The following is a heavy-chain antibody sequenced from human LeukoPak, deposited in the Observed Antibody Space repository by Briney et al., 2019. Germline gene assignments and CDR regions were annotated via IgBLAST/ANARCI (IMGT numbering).Heavy chain of an antibody. CDR1: DFSISRGYY. CDR2: IYHSGTT. Sequence: SETLSLTCTVSDFSISRGYYWGWIRQPPGKGLECIGTIYHSGTTYYSPSLKTRVTISVDTSKNQFSLKLSSVTAADTAVYYCATTTIRLGYWGQGTLVTVSS. V-gene: IGHV4-38-2*02. J-gene: IGHJ4*02. D-gene: IGHD1-26*01. CDR3: ATTTIRLGY.